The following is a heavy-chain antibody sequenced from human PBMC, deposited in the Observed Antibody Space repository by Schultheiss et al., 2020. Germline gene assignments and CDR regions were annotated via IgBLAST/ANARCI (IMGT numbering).Heavy chain of an antibody. CDR3: ARDRGEAAAGDWLDY. V-gene: IGHV3-30-3*01. D-gene: IGHD6-13*01. CDR2: IAYDGSSK. J-gene: IGHJ4*02. CDR1: GFTFRSYA. Sequence: GESLKISCAASGFTFRSYAMQWVRQAPGKGLEWVAVIAYDGSSKYYADSVKGRFTISRDNAKNTLSLQMNSLRAEDTAVYYCARDRGEAAAGDWLDYWGQGTLVTVSS.